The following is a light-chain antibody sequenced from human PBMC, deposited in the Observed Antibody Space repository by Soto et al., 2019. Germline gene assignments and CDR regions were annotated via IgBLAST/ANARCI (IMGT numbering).Light chain of an antibody. CDR3: QQRSIWPIT. CDR2: DAS. CDR1: QSVSSF. Sequence: EIVLTQSPSTLSLSPGERATLSCRASQSVSSFLAWYRQKPGQAPRLLIYDASNSATGIPARFSGSGSGTDFTLTISSLEPEDFAVYYCQQRSIWPITFGQGTRLEIK. V-gene: IGKV3-11*01. J-gene: IGKJ5*01.